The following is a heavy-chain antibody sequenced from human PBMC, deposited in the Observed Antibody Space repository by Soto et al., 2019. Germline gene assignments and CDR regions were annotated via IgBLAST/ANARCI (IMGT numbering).Heavy chain of an antibody. Sequence: PGGSLRLSCAASGLSFTNFGMRWVRQAPVKGLEWVAGIGASGDITWYADSVKGRLSISRDNSKNTLYLQLNSLRFEDTAVYYCAKDDFTDRGDDYFDYWGPGTLVTVSS. V-gene: IGHV3-23*01. J-gene: IGHJ4*02. CDR3: AKDDFTDRGDDYFDY. D-gene: IGHD2-21*02. CDR2: IGASGDIT. CDR1: GLSFTNFG.